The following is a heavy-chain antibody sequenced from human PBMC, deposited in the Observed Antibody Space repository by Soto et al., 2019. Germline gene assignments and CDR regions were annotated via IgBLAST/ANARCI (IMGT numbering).Heavy chain of an antibody. CDR3: ARGDMVRGVITLDY. CDR2: IYYSGST. V-gene: IGHV4-31*03. Sequence: SETLSLTCTVSGGSISSGGYYWSWIRQHPGKGLEWIGYIYYSGSTYYNPSLRSRVTISVDTSKNQFSLKLSSVTAADTAVYYCARGDMVRGVITLDYWGQGTLVTVSS. CDR1: GGSISSGGYY. D-gene: IGHD3-10*01. J-gene: IGHJ4*02.